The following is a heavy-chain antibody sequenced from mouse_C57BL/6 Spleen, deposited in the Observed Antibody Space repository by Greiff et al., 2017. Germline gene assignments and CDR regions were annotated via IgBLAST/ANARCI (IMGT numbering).Heavy chain of an antibody. Sequence: QVQLQQPGAELVKPGASVKLSCKASGYTFTSYWMHWVKQRPGRGLEWIGRIDPNSGGTKYNEKFKSKATLTVDKPSSTAYMQLSSLTSEDSAVYYCARGSYYSNSPYYAMDYWGQGTSVTVSS. D-gene: IGHD2-5*01. CDR1: GYTFTSYW. CDR2: IDPNSGGT. CDR3: ARGSYYSNSPYYAMDY. J-gene: IGHJ4*01. V-gene: IGHV1-72*01.